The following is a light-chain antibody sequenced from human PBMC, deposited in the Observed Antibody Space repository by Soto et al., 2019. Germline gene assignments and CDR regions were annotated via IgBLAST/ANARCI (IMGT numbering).Light chain of an antibody. V-gene: IGKV1-39*01. Sequence: DIQMTQSPSSLSASVGDRVTITCRASQTITGSLNWYQQRPGKAPNILIYNSNSLQSGVPPRFSGSGSGTDFTLTISSLQPEDFATYYCQQTYSIPITFGQGTRLDIK. CDR2: NSN. J-gene: IGKJ5*01. CDR1: QTITGS. CDR3: QQTYSIPIT.